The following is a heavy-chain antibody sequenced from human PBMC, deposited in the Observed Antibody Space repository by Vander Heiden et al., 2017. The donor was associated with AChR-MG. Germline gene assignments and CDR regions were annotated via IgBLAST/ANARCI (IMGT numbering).Heavy chain of an antibody. CDR3: TTESGYCSGGSCFDWFDP. CDR2: IKSKTDGGTT. V-gene: IGHV3-15*01. CDR1: GFPFSNAS. J-gene: IGHJ5*02. D-gene: IGHD2-15*01. Sequence: EVQLVESGGGLVKPGGSLSLSCAASGFPFSNASLSGVRQAPGKGLEWVGRIKSKTDGGTTDYAAPVKGRFTISRDDSKNTLYLQMNSLKTEDTAVYYCTTESGYCSGGSCFDWFDPWGQGTLVTVSS.